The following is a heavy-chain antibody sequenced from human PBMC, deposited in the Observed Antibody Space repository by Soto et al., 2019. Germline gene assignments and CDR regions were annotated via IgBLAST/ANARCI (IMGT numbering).Heavy chain of an antibody. V-gene: IGHV1-69*13. D-gene: IGHD6-19*01. CDR3: GRDKVQCRFSYYYHGMDV. CDR1: GGTFSSYA. J-gene: IGHJ6*04. Sequence: SVKVSCKASGGTFSSYAISWVRQAPGQGLEWMGGIIPIFGTANYAQKFQGRVTITADESTSTAYMELSSLRSEDTAVYYYGRDKVQCRFSYYYHGMDVWGKRTTVTVSS. CDR2: IIPIFGTA.